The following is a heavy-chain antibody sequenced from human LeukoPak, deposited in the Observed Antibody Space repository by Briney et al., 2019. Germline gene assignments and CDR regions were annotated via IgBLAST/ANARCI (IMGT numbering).Heavy chain of an antibody. CDR1: AFTFSSFA. J-gene: IGHJ4*02. D-gene: IGHD3-9*01. V-gene: IGHV3-23*01. CDR2: ISGSGDNT. Sequence: PGGSLRLSCVASAFTFSSFAMSWVRQAPGKGLEWVSAISGSGDNTHYADSVKGRFTISRDNSKNTLYLQMNTLRAEDTAVYYCAKDTMFYDILTGYPPFDYWGQGTLVTVSS. CDR3: AKDTMFYDILTGYPPFDY.